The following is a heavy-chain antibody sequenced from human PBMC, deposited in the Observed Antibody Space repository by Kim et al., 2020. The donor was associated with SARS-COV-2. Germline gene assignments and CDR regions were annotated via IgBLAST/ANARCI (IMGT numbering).Heavy chain of an antibody. Sequence: GYADSVKGRFTRSRDNAKNSLYLQMNSLRAEDTDLYYCAKDLYNWNYFYYWGQGTLVTVSS. J-gene: IGHJ4*02. V-gene: IGHV3-9*01. D-gene: IGHD1-20*01. CDR3: AKDLYNWNYFYY.